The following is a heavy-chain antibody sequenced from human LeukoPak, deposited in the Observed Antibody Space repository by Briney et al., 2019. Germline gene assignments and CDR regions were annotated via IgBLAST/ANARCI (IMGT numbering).Heavy chain of an antibody. Sequence: GGSLRLSCAASGFTFNSYAMSWVRQAPGKGLVWVSRINSDGNSVTYADSVKGRLTISRDNAKNTLYLQMNSLKAEDTAVYYCAREYSSGWSLDYWGQGTLVTVSS. V-gene: IGHV3-74*01. CDR2: INSDGNSV. CDR1: GFTFNSYA. J-gene: IGHJ4*02. D-gene: IGHD6-19*01. CDR3: AREYSSGWSLDY.